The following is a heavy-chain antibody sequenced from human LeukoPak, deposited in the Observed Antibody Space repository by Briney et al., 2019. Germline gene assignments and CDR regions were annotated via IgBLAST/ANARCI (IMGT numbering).Heavy chain of an antibody. CDR1: GFTFSIYA. Sequence: PGGSLRLSCAASGFTFSIYAMHWVRQAPGKGLEWVAFISSDGSNKYYADSVKGRFTISRDNSKNTLYLQMNSLRAEDTAVYYCAKDPRNWNLSLRYYYGMDVWGQGTTVTVSS. V-gene: IGHV3-30-3*01. J-gene: IGHJ6*02. CDR2: ISSDGSNK. D-gene: IGHD1-20*01. CDR3: AKDPRNWNLSLRYYYGMDV.